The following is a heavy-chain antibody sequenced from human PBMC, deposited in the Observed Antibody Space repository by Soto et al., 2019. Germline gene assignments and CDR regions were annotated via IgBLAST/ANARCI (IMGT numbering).Heavy chain of an antibody. D-gene: IGHD1-1*01. V-gene: IGHV3-23*01. Sequence: EVPLLESGGGLVQPGGSLRLSCAASGFTFSNYAMSWVRQAPEKGLEWVSIISGSSSITYYAESVKGRFTISRDKSKNTLHLQMNSLRAEDTAVYYCAANWYENWFDPWGQGTLVTVSS. CDR3: AANWYENWFDP. CDR2: ISGSSSIT. J-gene: IGHJ5*02. CDR1: GFTFSNYA.